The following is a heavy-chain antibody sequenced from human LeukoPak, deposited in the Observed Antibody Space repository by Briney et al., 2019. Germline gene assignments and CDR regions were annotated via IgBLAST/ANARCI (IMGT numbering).Heavy chain of an antibody. Sequence: GASVKVSCKASGYTFTSYYMHWVRQAPGQGLEWMGIINPSGGSTSYAQKFQGRVTMTRDMSTSTAYMELSSLRSEDTAVYYCAREVDRGAAFFDIWGQGTMVTVSS. CDR2: INPSGGST. J-gene: IGHJ3*02. CDR3: AREVDRGAAFFDI. D-gene: IGHD1-26*01. CDR1: GYTFTSYY. V-gene: IGHV1-46*01.